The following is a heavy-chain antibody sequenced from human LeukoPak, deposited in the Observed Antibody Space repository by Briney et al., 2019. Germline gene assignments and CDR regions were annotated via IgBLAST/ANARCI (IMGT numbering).Heavy chain of an antibody. CDR3: ARGPPRRLDY. J-gene: IGHJ4*02. CDR1: GFTFSTYE. Sequence: GGSLRLSCAASGFTFSTYEMNWVRQAPGKGLEWVSYISSSGSTIYYTDSVKGRFTISRDNVKNSLYLQMNSLRAEDTAVYYCARGPPRRLDYWGQGTLVTVSS. CDR2: ISSSGSTI. V-gene: IGHV3-48*03.